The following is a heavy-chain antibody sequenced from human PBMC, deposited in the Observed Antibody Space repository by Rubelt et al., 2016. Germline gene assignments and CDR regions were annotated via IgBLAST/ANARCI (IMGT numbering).Heavy chain of an antibody. J-gene: IGHJ4*02. V-gene: IGHV4-4*02. CDR2: IYHSGST. CDR1: GGSISSSNW. Sequence: GPGLVKPSGTLSLTCAVSGGSISSSNWWSWVRQPPGKGLEWIGEIYHSGSTNYNPSLKSRVTISVDTSKNQFSLKLSSVTAADTAVYYCARGNGGGSYYVDYFDYWGQGPLVTVSS. D-gene: IGHD1-26*01. CDR3: ARGNGGGSYYVDYFDY.